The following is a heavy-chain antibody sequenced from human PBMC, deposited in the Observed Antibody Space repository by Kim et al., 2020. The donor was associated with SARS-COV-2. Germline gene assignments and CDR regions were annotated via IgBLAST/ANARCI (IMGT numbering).Heavy chain of an antibody. J-gene: IGHJ1*01. V-gene: IGHV4-34*01. CDR3: ARGQRDSSLIRFQH. CDR1: GGSFSGYY. Sequence: SETLSLTCAVYGGSFSGYYWSWIRQPPGKGLEWIGEINHSGSTNYNPSLKSRVTISVDTSKNQFSLKLSSVTAADTAVYYCARGQRDSSLIRFQHWGQGTLVTVSS. D-gene: IGHD6-6*01. CDR2: INHSGST.